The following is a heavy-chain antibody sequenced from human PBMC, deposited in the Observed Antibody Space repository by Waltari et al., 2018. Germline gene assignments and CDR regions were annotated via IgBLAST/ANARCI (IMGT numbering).Heavy chain of an antibody. D-gene: IGHD4-17*01. CDR1: GFTFSSYA. V-gene: IGHV3-23*04. Sequence: EVQLVESGGGLVKPGGSLRLSCAASGFTFSSYAMSWVRQAPGKGVEWVSAISGSGGSTYYADAVKCRFTISRDNSKNTLYLQMNSLRAEDTAVYYCAKDLDYGGNFDYWGQGTLVTVSS. CDR3: AKDLDYGGNFDY. J-gene: IGHJ4*02. CDR2: ISGSGGST.